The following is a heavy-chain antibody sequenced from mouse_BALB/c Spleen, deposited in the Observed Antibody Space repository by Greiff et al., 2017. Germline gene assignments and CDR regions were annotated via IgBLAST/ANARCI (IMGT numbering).Heavy chain of an antibody. CDR1: GFTFSSYA. CDR3: ARGGIYYGYDGG. J-gene: IGHJ2*01. V-gene: IGHV5-6-5*01. D-gene: IGHD2-2*01. Sequence: EVKVVESGGGLVKPGGSLKLSCAASGFTFSSYAMSWVRQTPEKRLEWVASISSGGSTYYPDSVKGRFTISRDNARNILYLQMSSLRSEDTAMYYCARGGIYYGYDGGWGQGTTLTVSS. CDR2: ISSGGST.